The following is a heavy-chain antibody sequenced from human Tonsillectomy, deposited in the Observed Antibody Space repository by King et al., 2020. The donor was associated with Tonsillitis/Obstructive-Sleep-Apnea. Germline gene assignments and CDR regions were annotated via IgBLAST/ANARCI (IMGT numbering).Heavy chain of an antibody. D-gene: IGHD2-15*01. CDR3: ARDGGTYCSGGSCYISGFDY. Sequence: QLQESGPGLVKPSETLSLTCTVSGGSVSSGSYYWSWIRQPPGKGLEWIGYIYYSGSTNYNPSLKSRVTISVDTSKNQFSLKLSSVTAADTAVYYCARDGGTYCSGGSCYISGFDYWGQGTLVTVSS. V-gene: IGHV4-61*01. CDR2: IYYSGST. J-gene: IGHJ4*02. CDR1: GGSVSSGSYY.